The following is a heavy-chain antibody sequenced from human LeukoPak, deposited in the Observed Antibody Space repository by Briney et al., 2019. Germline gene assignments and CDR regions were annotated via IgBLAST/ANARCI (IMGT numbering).Heavy chain of an antibody. CDR2: INPNGGGT. CDR3: ARENKSGWYRKAAFDY. CDR1: VYTFTDYY. J-gene: IGHJ4*02. D-gene: IGHD6-19*01. Sequence: ASVKVSFKSSVYTFTDYYMHWVRQAPGQGLEWVGWINPNGGGTNYAQSFQGRVTMTRDTSIGTAYMELSSLISDDTAIYYCARENKSGWYRKAAFDYWGQGTLVTVTS. V-gene: IGHV1-2*02.